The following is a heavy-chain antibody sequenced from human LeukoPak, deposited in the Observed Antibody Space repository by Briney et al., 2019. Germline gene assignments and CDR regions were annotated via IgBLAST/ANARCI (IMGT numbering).Heavy chain of an antibody. Sequence: SETLSLTCAVSGYSISSGYYWGCIRPPPGKGLEWIGIIYHSGSTYYNPSLKGRVTISVDTSKNQFSLKLSSVTAADTAVYYCARGLTYYDFWSGHHPGSYYMDVWGKGTTVTVSS. CDR2: IYHSGST. CDR3: ARGLTYYDFWSGHHPGSYYMDV. D-gene: IGHD3-3*01. V-gene: IGHV4-38-2*01. J-gene: IGHJ6*03. CDR1: GYSISSGYY.